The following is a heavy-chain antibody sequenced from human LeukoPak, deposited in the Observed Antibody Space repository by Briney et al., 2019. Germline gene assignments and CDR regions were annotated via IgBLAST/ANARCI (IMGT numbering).Heavy chain of an antibody. CDR3: ARGIPIPATHPIDY. V-gene: IGHV3-33*03. CDR2: IWYDGSHK. CDR1: GFTFTSYG. D-gene: IGHD2-21*01. Sequence: GGSLRLSCAASGFTFTSYGMRWVRQAPGKGLEWVAMIWYDGSHKKYADSVEGRCSISRDTSKNTLYLQMNSLRADDTAVSYCARGIPIPATHPIDYWGQGSLVTVSS. J-gene: IGHJ4*02.